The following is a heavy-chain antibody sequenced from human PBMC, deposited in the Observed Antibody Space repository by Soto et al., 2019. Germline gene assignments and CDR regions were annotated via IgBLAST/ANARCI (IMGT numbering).Heavy chain of an antibody. D-gene: IGHD2-2*01. CDR1: GGSISSGDYY. CDR3: ARDRGGYAYVEL. CDR2: IYHSGNT. J-gene: IGHJ4*02. V-gene: IGHV4-30-4*01. Sequence: QVQLQESGPGLVNPSQTLSLTCSVSGGSISSGDYYWTWIRQPPGKGLEWIGYIYHSGNTYYNPSLQSRVTISVDTSKNQFSRKLTSVTAADTAVYYCARDRGGYAYVELWGQGTLVTVSS.